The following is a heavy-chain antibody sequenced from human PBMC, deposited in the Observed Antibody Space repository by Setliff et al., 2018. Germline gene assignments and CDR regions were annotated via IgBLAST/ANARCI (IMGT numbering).Heavy chain of an antibody. Sequence: ASVKVSCKASGGTFSSYVISWVREAPGQGLEWVGGIIPMFGTNYAQKFQGRVTITADESTSTAYMELSSLRSEDTAVYYCARNGKAGEIMRSYYYYMDVWGEGTTVTVSS. V-gene: IGHV1-69*13. CDR1: GGTFSSYV. D-gene: IGHD3-16*01. J-gene: IGHJ6*03. CDR2: IIPMFGT. CDR3: ARNGKAGEIMRSYYYYMDV.